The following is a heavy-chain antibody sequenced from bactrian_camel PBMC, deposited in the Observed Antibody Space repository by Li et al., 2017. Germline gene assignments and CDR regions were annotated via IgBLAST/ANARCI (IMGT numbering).Heavy chain of an antibody. CDR1: GFRFGDYP. J-gene: IGHJ6*01. CDR3: AGAAPDYGGNCPAREAFFDY. CDR2: IDYSGTKT. V-gene: IGHV3S42*01. D-gene: IGHD2*01. Sequence: DVQLVESGGGSVQAGGSLRLSCAASGFRFGDYPMSWVRQAPGKGLEWIAQIDYSGTKTRANTPMKGRFSISRDNTKSTLYLQMSTLKPEDTAVYYCAGAAPDYGGNCPAREAFFDYWGEGTQVTVS.